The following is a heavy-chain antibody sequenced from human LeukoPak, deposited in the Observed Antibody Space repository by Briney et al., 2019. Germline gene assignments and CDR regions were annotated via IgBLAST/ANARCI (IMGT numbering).Heavy chain of an antibody. CDR2: TRNKANSYTT. Sequence: GGSLRLSCAASGFTFSDYYMSWIRQAPGKGLEWVGRTRNKANSYTTEYAASVKGRFTISRDDSKNSLYLQMNSLKTEDTAVYYCASPIQLWPYDAFDIWGQGTMVTVSS. CDR3: ASPIQLWPYDAFDI. CDR1: GFTFSDYY. V-gene: IGHV3-72*01. J-gene: IGHJ3*02. D-gene: IGHD5-18*01.